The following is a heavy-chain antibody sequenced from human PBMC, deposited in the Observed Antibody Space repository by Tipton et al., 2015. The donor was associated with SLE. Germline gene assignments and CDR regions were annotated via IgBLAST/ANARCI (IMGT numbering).Heavy chain of an antibody. V-gene: IGHV4-59*01. J-gene: IGHJ3*02. D-gene: IGHD3-22*01. CDR3: ARVFPYDSSPYRVLGPFDI. CDR1: GGSISSYY. CDR2: IYYSGST. Sequence: TLSLTCTVSGGSISSYYWSWIRQPPGKGLEWIGYIYYSGSTYYNPSLKSRVTMSVDTSKNQFSLRLNSVTAADTAVYYCARVFPYDSSPYRVLGPFDIWGQGTMVTVSS.